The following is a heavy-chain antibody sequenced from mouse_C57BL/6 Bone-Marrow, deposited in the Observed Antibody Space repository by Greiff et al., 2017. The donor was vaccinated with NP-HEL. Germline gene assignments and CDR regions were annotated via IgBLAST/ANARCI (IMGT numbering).Heavy chain of an antibody. V-gene: IGHV3-6*01. CDR2: ISYDGSN. J-gene: IGHJ3*01. CDR1: GYSITSGYY. Sequence: EVKVEESGPGLVKPSQSLSLTCSVTGYSITSGYYWNWIRQFPGNKLEWMGYISYDGSNNYNPSLKNRISITRDTSKNQFFLKLNSVTTEDTATYYCARAQAPWFAYWGQGTLVTVSA. D-gene: IGHD3-2*02. CDR3: ARAQAPWFAY.